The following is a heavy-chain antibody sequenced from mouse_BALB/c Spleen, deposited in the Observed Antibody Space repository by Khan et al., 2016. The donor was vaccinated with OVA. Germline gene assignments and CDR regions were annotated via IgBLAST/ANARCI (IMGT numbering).Heavy chain of an antibody. CDR1: GYTFTDYN. CDR2: ITPNNGGT. CDR3: TRGGHGSPFDY. D-gene: IGHD1-1*01. Sequence: VHVKQSGPELVKPGASVKIPCKASGYTFTDYNMDWVKQSHGKSLEWIGDITPNNGGTIYNQRFKGKATLTVDKSSSTAYMELRSLTSEDTAVYYCTRGGHGSPFDYWGQGTTLTVSS. J-gene: IGHJ2*01. V-gene: IGHV1-18*01.